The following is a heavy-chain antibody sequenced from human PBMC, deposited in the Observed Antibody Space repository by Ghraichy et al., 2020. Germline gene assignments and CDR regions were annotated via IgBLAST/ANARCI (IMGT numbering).Heavy chain of an antibody. CDR3: AHSTMVRGVIPEGMDV. Sequence: SGPTLVKPTQTLTLTCTFSGFSLSTSGVGVGWIRQPPGKALEWLALIYWNDDKRYSPSLKSRLTITKDTSKNQVVLTMTNMDPVDTATYYCAHSTMVRGVIPEGMDVWGQGTTVTVSS. CDR1: GFSLSTSGVG. V-gene: IGHV2-5*01. CDR2: IYWNDDK. D-gene: IGHD3-10*01. J-gene: IGHJ6*02.